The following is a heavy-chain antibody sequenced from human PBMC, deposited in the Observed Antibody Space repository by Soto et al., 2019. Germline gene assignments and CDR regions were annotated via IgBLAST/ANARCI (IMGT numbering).Heavy chain of an antibody. CDR3: ARDQYDYDFWSGHTPHLDV. D-gene: IGHD3-3*01. V-gene: IGHV4-31*03. CDR2: IYYSGST. CDR1: GGSISSGGYY. Sequence: SETLSLTCTVSGGSISSGGYYWSWIRQHPGKGLEWIGYIYYSGSTYYNPSLKSRVTISVDTSKNQFSLKLSSVTAADTAVYYCARDQYDYDFWSGHTPHLDVWGQGTTVTVSS. J-gene: IGHJ6*02.